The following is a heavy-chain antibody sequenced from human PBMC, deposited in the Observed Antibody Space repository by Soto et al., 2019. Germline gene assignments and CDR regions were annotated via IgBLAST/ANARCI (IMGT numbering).Heavy chain of an antibody. J-gene: IGHJ4*02. D-gene: IGHD3-9*01. V-gene: IGHV4-59*01. CDR3: ARLEGLATISYYFDF. CDR2: IYYSGST. Sequence: KPSETLSLTCTVSGGSISSYYWNWIRQPPGKGLEWIGYIYYSGSTNYNPSLKSRVTISIDTSKNQFSLKLSPVTAADTAVYFCARLEGLATISYYFDFWGPGALVTVSS. CDR1: GGSISSYY.